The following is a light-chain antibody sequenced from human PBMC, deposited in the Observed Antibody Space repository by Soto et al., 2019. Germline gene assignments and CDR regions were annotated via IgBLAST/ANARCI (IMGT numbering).Light chain of an antibody. CDR3: QQRINWPLT. V-gene: IGKV3-11*01. J-gene: IGKJ4*01. Sequence: EIVLTQSPATLSLSPGDRVTLSCRAPQSVSTFLAWYQQKPGQAPRLLIYDASKRATGIPTRFSGSGSGTDFTLTISSLEPEDFAVYYCQQRINWPLTFGGGTKVEIK. CDR2: DAS. CDR1: QSVSTF.